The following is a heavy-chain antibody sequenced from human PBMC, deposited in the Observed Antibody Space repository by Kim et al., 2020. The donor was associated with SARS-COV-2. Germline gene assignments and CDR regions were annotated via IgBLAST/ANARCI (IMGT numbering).Heavy chain of an antibody. V-gene: IGHV4-34*01. CDR2: INHSGST. CDR1: GGSFSGYY. Sequence: SETLSLTCAVYGGSFSGYYWSWIRQPPGKGLEWIGEINHSGSTNYNPSLKSRVTISVDTSKNQFSLKLSSVTAADTAVYYCARVGWLQPFYYYYYGMDV. J-gene: IGHJ6*01. CDR3: ARVGWLQPFYYYYYGMDV. D-gene: IGHD5-12*01.